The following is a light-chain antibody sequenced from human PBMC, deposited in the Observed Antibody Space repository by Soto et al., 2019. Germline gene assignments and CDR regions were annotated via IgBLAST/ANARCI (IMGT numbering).Light chain of an antibody. CDR2: AAS. CDR3: LQHDSYPPT. V-gene: IGKV1-17*01. J-gene: IGKJ5*01. CDR1: QGIGND. Sequence: DIHMTQSPSSLSASLGYRVTITCXASQGIGNDLAWYQQKPGKAPKRLIYAASRLQSGVPSRFSGSGSGTEFTLTVSSLQPEDFATYYCLQHDSYPPTFGQGTRLEIK.